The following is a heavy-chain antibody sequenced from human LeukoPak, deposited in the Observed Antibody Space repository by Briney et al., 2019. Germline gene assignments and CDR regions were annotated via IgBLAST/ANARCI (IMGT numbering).Heavy chain of an antibody. Sequence: PSETLSLTCTVSGGSISSSSYYWGWIRQPPGKGLEWIGSIYYSGSTYYNPSLKSRVTISVDTSKNQFSLKLSSVTAADTAVYYCARHGWGVVVPAARYFQHWGQGTLVTVSS. CDR3: ARHGWGVVVPAARYFQH. CDR2: IYYSGST. CDR1: GGSISSSSYY. J-gene: IGHJ1*01. D-gene: IGHD2-2*01. V-gene: IGHV4-39*01.